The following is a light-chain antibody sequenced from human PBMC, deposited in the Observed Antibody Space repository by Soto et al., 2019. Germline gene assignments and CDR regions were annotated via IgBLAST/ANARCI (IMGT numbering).Light chain of an antibody. CDR1: SSNIGLND. Sequence: QSVLTQPPSASGTPGQTVTISCSGSSSNIGLNDVHWYRQLSGTAPQILNYDTNQQATGVPDRFSGSRSGTSASLAIHGLQSEDEADYHCAAWDDSLNGPVFGGGTKLTVL. J-gene: IGLJ2*01. CDR3: AAWDDSLNGPV. V-gene: IGLV1-44*01. CDR2: DTN.